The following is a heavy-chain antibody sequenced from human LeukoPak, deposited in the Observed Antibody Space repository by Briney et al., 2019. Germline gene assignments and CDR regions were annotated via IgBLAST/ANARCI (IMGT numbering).Heavy chain of an antibody. CDR3: IRSYNF. CDR2: IDSSGGYI. V-gene: IGHV3-21*06. CDR1: GFTFNTYS. Sequence: PGGSLRLSCEASGFTFNTYSMNWARQAPGKGLEWVSSIDSSGGYIFYADSVKGRFIISRDNAKDSLYLQMNSLRAEDTAVYYCIRSYNFWGQGTLVTVSS. J-gene: IGHJ4*02. D-gene: IGHD3-10*01.